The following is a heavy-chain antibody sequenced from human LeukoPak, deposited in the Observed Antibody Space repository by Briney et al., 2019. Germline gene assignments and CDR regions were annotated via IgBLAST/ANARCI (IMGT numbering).Heavy chain of an antibody. J-gene: IGHJ4*02. CDR3: APRAPYYYDSSGYYYG. Sequence: PGWSLRLSCAASGFTFSDYYMSWIRQAPGKGLEWVSYISSSGSTIYYADSVKGRFTISRDNAKNSLYLQLNSLRAEDTAVYYCAPRAPYYYDSSGYYYGWGQGTLVTVSS. D-gene: IGHD3-22*01. CDR2: ISSSGSTI. CDR1: GFTFSDYY. V-gene: IGHV3-11*04.